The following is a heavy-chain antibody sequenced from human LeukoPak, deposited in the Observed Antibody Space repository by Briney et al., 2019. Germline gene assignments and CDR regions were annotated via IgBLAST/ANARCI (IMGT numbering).Heavy chain of an antibody. CDR3: ARVGAAAGTRWGPYYFDY. D-gene: IGHD6-13*01. J-gene: IGHJ4*02. CDR2: MNPNSGNT. V-gene: IGHV1-8*03. Sequence: ASVKVSCKASGYTFTSYDINWVRQATGQGLEWMGWMNPNSGNTGYAQKFQGRVTITRNTSISTAYMELSSLRSEDTAVYYCARVGAAAGTRWGPYYFDYWGQGTLVTVSS. CDR1: GYTFTSYD.